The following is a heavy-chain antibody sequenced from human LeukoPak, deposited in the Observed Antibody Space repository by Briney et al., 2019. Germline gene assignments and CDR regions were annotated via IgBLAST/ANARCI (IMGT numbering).Heavy chain of an antibody. V-gene: IGHV4-38-2*01. CDR1: GYSISSGYY. D-gene: IGHD1-7*01. CDR2: IYHSGST. J-gene: IGHJ4*02. CDR3: ARLHWNSNY. Sequence: NPSEILSLTCAVSGYSISSGYYWGWIRQPPGKGLEWIGSIYHSGSTYYNPSLKSRVTISVDTSKNQFSLKLTSVTAADTAVYYCARLHWNSNYWGQGTLATVSS.